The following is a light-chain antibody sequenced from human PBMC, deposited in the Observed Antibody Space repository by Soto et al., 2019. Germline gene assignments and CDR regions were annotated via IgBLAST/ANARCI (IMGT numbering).Light chain of an antibody. V-gene: IGKV1-5*03. J-gene: IGKJ5*01. Sequence: DIQMTQSPSTLSASVGARVPITCRARQSISSWLAWYQQKPGKAPKLLIYKASSLESGVPSRFSGSGSGTEFTLTISSLQPDDFATYYCQQYNSYLITFGQGTRLEIK. CDR3: QQYNSYLIT. CDR2: KAS. CDR1: QSISSW.